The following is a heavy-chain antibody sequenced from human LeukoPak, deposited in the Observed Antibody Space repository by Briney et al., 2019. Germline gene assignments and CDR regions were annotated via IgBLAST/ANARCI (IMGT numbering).Heavy chain of an antibody. V-gene: IGHV3-30-3*01. CDR3: AKDRRWLVDY. Sequence: GRSLRLSCVASGFTFGTYSMHWVRQAPGKGLEWVAIISSAGTIINYADSVRGRFSISRDNSRNTLYLQMDSLRTEDTAVYYCAKDRRWLVDYWGQGTLVTVSS. D-gene: IGHD6-19*01. J-gene: IGHJ4*02. CDR2: ISSAGTII. CDR1: GFTFGTYS.